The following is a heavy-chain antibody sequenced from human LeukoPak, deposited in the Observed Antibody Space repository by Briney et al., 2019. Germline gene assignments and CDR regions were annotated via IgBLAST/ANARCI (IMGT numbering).Heavy chain of an antibody. D-gene: IGHD5-12*01. CDR1: GFTFSSYA. CDR3: ARESDGVATIVD. V-gene: IGHV3-30-3*01. CDR2: ISYDGSNK. J-gene: IGHJ4*02. Sequence: AAGSLRLSCAASGFTFSSYAMHWVSQAPGKGLEWVAVISYDGSNKYYADSVKGRFTISRDNSKNTLYLQMNSLRAEDTAVYYCARESDGVATIVDWGQGTLVTVSS.